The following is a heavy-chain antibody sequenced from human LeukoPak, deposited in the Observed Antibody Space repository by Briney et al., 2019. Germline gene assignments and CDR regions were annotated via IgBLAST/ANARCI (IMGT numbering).Heavy chain of an antibody. CDR2: TSYDGSNK. V-gene: IGHV3-30*04. Sequence: QTGGSLRLSCAASGFTFSLYAMHWVRQAPGKGLEWVTVTSYDGSNKYYADSVKGRFTISRDNSKNTLYLQMNSLRTEDTAVYYCARFSAETTFDYWGQGTLVTVSS. CDR3: ARFSAETTFDY. D-gene: IGHD1-7*01. CDR1: GFTFSLYA. J-gene: IGHJ4*02.